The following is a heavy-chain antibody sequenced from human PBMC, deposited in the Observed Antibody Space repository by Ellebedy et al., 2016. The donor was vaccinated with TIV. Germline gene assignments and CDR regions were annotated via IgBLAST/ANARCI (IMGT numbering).Heavy chain of an antibody. J-gene: IGHJ4*02. Sequence: GESLKISCEASGFIFSNAWMSWVRQAPGKGLEWVGHVKTKADGGTTDYAAPVKGRFTISRDDSKNTAYLQMNSLKTEDTAVYYCTVVRGATPFDYWGQGTLVTVSS. V-gene: IGHV3-15*01. CDR1: GFIFSNAW. CDR3: TVVRGATPFDY. CDR2: VKTKADGGTT. D-gene: IGHD3-10*01.